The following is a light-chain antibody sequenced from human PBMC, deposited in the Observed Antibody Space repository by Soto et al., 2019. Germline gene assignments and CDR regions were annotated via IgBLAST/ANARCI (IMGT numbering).Light chain of an antibody. V-gene: IGKV3-11*01. J-gene: IGKJ3*01. CDR3: QQRSTWPPFT. Sequence: EIVLTQSPATLSLSPGERATLSCRASQNINTYLAWYQQKPGQAPRLLIYDATNRATGIPTRFSGSGSGTDFTLTISSLKPEDFGVYYCQQRSTWPPFTFGPGTRVDIK. CDR1: QNINTY. CDR2: DAT.